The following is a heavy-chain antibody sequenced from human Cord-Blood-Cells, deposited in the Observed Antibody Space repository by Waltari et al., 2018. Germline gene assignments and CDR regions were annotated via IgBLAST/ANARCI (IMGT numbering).Heavy chain of an antibody. CDR3: ARWGDQLLDY. J-gene: IGHJ4*02. Sequence: EVQLVQSGAEVKKPGGSLRFSCKGLGYGFTSYWTGGVRQMPGKGLEWMGIIFPGDSDTRYSPSFQGQVTISADKSISTAYLQWSSLKASDTAMYYCARWGDQLLDYWGQGTLVTVSS. CDR1: GYGFTSYW. V-gene: IGHV5-51*01. D-gene: IGHD2-2*01. CDR2: IFPGDSDT.